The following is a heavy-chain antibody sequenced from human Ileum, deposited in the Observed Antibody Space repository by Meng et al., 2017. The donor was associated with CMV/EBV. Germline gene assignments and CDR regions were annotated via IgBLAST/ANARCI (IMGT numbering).Heavy chain of an antibody. CDR3: ARVRDYYESSGYIDN. CDR1: GASVSTASYY. J-gene: IGHJ4*01. V-gene: IGHV4-61*01. CDR2: IYYSGNT. D-gene: IGHD3-22*01. Sequence: SETLSLTCSVSGASVSTASYYWTWIRQPPGKGPEWIGYIYYSGNTRDNPSLKSRVTISVDTPKNQFSLRLSSVTAADTAVYYCARVRDYYESSGYIDNWGHGAQVTVSS.